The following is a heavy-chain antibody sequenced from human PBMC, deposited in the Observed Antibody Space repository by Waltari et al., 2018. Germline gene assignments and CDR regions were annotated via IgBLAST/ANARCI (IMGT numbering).Heavy chain of an antibody. Sequence: QAALQQSGRGLVKPSETPSVPCVLPGASGPRNHVAWNWIRQSPLRGFEWLGRAFFGSKWYYDYAVAVKGRIDMNVDTSKNHFSLQLTSATPEDTAVYYCVRGTLKPQHLIVWGQGTPVTVSS. V-gene: IGHV6-1*01. CDR1: GASGPRNHVA. D-gene: IGHD3-16*02. CDR3: VRGTLKPQHLIV. CDR2: AFFGSKWYY. J-gene: IGHJ4*02.